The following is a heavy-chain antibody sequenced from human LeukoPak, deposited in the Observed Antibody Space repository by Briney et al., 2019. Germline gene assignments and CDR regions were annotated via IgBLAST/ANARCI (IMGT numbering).Heavy chain of an antibody. D-gene: IGHD3-10*01. CDR2: IYSGGRT. J-gene: IGHJ4*02. CDR1: GFTVSSNY. Sequence: PGGSLRLSCAASGFTVSSNYMSWVRQAPGKGLEWVSVIYSGGRTYYADSVKGRFTISRANSKNTLYLEMNSLRAEDTAVYYCARESRRSYCNEYWGQGTLVTVSS. CDR3: ARESRRSYCNEY. V-gene: IGHV3-66*01.